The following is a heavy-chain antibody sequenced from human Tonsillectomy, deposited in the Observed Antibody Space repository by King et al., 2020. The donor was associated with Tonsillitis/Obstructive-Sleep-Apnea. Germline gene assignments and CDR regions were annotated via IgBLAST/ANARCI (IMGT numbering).Heavy chain of an antibody. D-gene: IGHD6-19*01. CDR2: IYYSGST. Sequence: PLQESGPGLVKPSETLSLTCTVSGGSVSSGSYYWRWIRPPPGKGLEWIGYIYYSGSTNYNPSLKSRVTISVDTSKNQFSLKLSSVTAADTAVYYCARGGSGWYFDAFDIWGQGTMVTVSS. J-gene: IGHJ3*02. CDR3: ARGGSGWYFDAFDI. V-gene: IGHV4-61*01. CDR1: GGSVSSGSYY.